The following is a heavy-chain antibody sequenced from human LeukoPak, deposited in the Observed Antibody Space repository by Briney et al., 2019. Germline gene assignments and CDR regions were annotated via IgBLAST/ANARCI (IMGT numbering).Heavy chain of an antibody. CDR1: GFTFSSYG. J-gene: IGHJ4*02. V-gene: IGHV3-33*01. CDR3: ARDGSSGYRYYFDY. CDR2: IWYDGSNK. Sequence: GGSLRLSCAASGFTFSSYGMHWVRQAPGKGLEWVAVIWYDGSNKYYADSVKGRFTISRDNSKNTLYLQMNSLRAEDTAVYYCARDGSSGYRYYFDYWGQGILVTVSS. D-gene: IGHD3-22*01.